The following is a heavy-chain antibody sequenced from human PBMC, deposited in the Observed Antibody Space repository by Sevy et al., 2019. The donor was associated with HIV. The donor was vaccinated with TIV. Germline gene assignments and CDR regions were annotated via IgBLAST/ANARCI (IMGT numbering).Heavy chain of an antibody. CDR3: ARVPPYDDSNVSDF. D-gene: IGHD4-4*01. V-gene: IGHV3-48*02. Sequence: GGSLRLSCAASAFTFSSHSMNWVRQTPGKGLEWISYISGTGNTIYYADSVKGRFTISRDNAKNSLYLQLKSLRDEDTAIYDCARVPPYDDSNVSDFWGQGSLVTVSS. CDR1: AFTFSSHS. CDR2: ISGTGNTI. J-gene: IGHJ4*02.